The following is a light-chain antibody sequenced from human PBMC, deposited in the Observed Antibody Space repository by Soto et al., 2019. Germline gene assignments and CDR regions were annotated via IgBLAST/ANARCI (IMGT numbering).Light chain of an antibody. V-gene: IGLV1-51*02. CDR1: SSNIGNNY. Sequence: QSVLTQPPSVSAAPGQKVTISCSGSSSNIGNNYVSWYQQLPGTAPKLLIYENNKRRSGIPDRFSGSKSGTSATLGITGLQTGDEADYYCGTWDSSLRDVVFGGGTKLTVL. J-gene: IGLJ2*01. CDR2: ENN. CDR3: GTWDSSLRDVV.